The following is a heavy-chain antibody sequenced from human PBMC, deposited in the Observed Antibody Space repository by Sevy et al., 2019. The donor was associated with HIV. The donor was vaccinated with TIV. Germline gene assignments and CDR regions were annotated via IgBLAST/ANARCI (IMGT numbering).Heavy chain of an antibody. J-gene: IGHJ6*02. CDR2: ISSSSSYT. D-gene: IGHD6-13*01. CDR1: GFTFSDYY. CDR3: ARVSSSWYDYYYYGMDV. V-gene: IGHV3-11*06. Sequence: GSLRLSCAASGFTFSDYYMSWIRQAPGKGLEWVSYISSSSSYTNYADSVKGRFTISRDNAKNSLYLQMNSLRAEDTAVYYCARVSSSWYDYYYYGMDVWGQGTTVTVSS.